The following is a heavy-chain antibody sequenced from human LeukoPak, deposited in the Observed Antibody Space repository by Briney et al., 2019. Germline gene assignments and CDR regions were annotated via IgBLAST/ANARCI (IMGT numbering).Heavy chain of an antibody. J-gene: IGHJ6*03. Sequence: GESLKISCAASGFTFSSYAMSWVRQAPGKGLEWVSAISGSGGSTYYADSVKGRFTISRDNSKNTLYLQMNSLRAEDTAVYYCAKDPNPYYYYYYMDVWGNGTTVTVSS. CDR1: GFTFSSYA. V-gene: IGHV3-23*01. CDR3: AKDPNPYYYYYYMDV. CDR2: ISGSGGST. D-gene: IGHD1-14*01.